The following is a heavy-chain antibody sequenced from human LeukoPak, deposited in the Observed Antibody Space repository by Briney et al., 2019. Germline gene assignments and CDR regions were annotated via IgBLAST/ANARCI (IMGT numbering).Heavy chain of an antibody. V-gene: IGHV3-30*18. Sequence: PGGSLRLSCAASGFTFSSYGMHWVRQAPGKGLEWVAVISYDGSNKYYADSVKGRFTISRDNSKNTLYLQMNSLRAEDTAVYYCAKELYYDSSGSIRDYWGQGTLVTVSS. CDR1: GFTFSSYG. D-gene: IGHD3-22*01. J-gene: IGHJ4*02. CDR3: AKELYYDSSGSIRDY. CDR2: ISYDGSNK.